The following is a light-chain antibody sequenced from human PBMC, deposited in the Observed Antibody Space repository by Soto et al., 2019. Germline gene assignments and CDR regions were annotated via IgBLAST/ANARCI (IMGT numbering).Light chain of an antibody. CDR1: QSVNTY. CDR2: AAS. Sequence: DLQMTQSPSSLSASEGDRVTITCRASQSVNTYLNWYQHKPGKAPKLLIYAASSLQSGVPSRFSGSGSGTEFTLTISSLQPEDSAVYYCQHSSSAPLTFGPGTKVDIK. CDR3: QHSSSAPLT. J-gene: IGKJ3*01. V-gene: IGKV1-39*01.